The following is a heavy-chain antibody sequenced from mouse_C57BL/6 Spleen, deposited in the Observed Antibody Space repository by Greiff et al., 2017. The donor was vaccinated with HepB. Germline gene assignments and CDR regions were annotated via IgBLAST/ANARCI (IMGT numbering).Heavy chain of an antibody. V-gene: IGHV5-17*01. D-gene: IGHD1-1*01. CDR3: ARRTTVAPYAMDY. J-gene: IGHJ4*01. Sequence: EVKVEESGGGLVKPGGSLKLSCAASGFTFSDYGMHWVRQAPEKGLEWVAYISSGSSTIYYADTVKGRFTISRDNAKNTLFLQMTSLRSEDTAMYYCARRTTVAPYAMDYWGQGTSVTVSS. CDR2: ISSGSSTI. CDR1: GFTFSDYG.